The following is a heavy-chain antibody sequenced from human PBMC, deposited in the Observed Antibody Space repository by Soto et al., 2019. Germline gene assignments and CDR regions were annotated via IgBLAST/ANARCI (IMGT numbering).Heavy chain of an antibody. D-gene: IGHD3-3*01. V-gene: IGHV1-69*13. Sequence: SVKVSCKASGGTFSSYAISWVRQAPGQGLEWMGGIIPIFGTANYAQKFQGRVTITADESTSTAYMELSSLRSEDTAVYYCASTFDFWSGYYTIFDYWGQGTLVTVSS. CDR1: GGTFSSYA. CDR3: ASTFDFWSGYYTIFDY. J-gene: IGHJ4*02. CDR2: IIPIFGTA.